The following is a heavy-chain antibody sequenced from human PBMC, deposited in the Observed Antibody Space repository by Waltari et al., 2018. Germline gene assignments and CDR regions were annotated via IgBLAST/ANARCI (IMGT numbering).Heavy chain of an antibody. D-gene: IGHD3-10*01. J-gene: IGHJ3*01. Sequence: PSGTLSLICSVSGGSINSSEWWTWVRQPPGKGLEWIGEVHHSGNTNYNPSLKSRVTISVDKAKNQFSLNLTSVTAADTAVYYCVRRGEGSMVYNDAFDFWGLGTKVTVSS. CDR3: VRRGEGSMVYNDAFDF. CDR2: VHHSGNT. V-gene: IGHV4-4*02. CDR1: GGSINSSEW.